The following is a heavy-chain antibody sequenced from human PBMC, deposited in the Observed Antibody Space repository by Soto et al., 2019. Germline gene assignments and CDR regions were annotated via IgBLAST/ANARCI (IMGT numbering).Heavy chain of an antibody. CDR2: IDHIGST. J-gene: IGHJ4*02. D-gene: IGHD4-17*01. V-gene: IGHV4-34*02. CDR1: GGSFSGYY. CDR3: ARDYGGTVLDF. Sequence: QVQLQQWGAGLLKPSETLSLTCAVYGGSFSGYYWSWIRQPPGKGLEWIGKIDHIGSTNYNPSLKSRVTISGDTSKNQFSLKLSSVTAADTAVYYCARDYGGTVLDFWGQGTLVTVPS.